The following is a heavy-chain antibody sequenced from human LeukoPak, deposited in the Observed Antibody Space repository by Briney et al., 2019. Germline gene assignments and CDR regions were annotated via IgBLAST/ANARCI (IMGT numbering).Heavy chain of an antibody. V-gene: IGHV5-51*01. J-gene: IGHJ4*02. CDR3: ARSLYDILSAGGYFDY. CDR2: IYPGDSDT. Sequence: GESLKISCKGSGYSFTSYWIGWVRQLPGKGLEWMGIIYPGDSDTRYSPSFQGQVTISADKSISPAYLQWSSLKASDTAMYYCARSLYDILSAGGYFDYWGQGTLVTVSS. D-gene: IGHD3-9*01. CDR1: GYSFTSYW.